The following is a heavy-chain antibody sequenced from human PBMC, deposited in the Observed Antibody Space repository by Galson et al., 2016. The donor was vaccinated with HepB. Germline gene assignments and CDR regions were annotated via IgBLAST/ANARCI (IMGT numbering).Heavy chain of an antibody. D-gene: IGHD3-10*01. CDR1: GGSMSGDSDH. Sequence: ETLSLTCDVSGGSMSGDSDHWDWIRQTPEKGLEWIGSIYHTGITFHNPSLQSRLTLSLDTSKNQFSLNLGSVTAADTAVYYCARRGGSRGAENWFDPWGQGVPVIVSS. CDR3: ARRGGSRGAENWFDP. J-gene: IGHJ5*02. CDR2: IYHTGIT. V-gene: IGHV4-39*01.